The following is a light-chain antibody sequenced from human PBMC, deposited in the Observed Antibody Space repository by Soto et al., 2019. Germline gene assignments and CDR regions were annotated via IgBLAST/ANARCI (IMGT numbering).Light chain of an antibody. Sequence: EIVMTQSPATLSVSPGERATLSCMASQSVSSNLAWYQQKPGQAPRLLIYGASTRATGIPARFSGSGSGTEFTLTISSLQYEDFAVYYCQQYNNWPVTFGQGTKVDIK. CDR3: QQYNNWPVT. CDR2: GAS. V-gene: IGKV3-15*01. J-gene: IGKJ2*01. CDR1: QSVSSN.